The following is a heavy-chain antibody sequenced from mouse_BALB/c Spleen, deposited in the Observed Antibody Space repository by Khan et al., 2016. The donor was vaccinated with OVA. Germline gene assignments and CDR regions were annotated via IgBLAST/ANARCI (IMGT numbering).Heavy chain of an antibody. D-gene: IGHD1-3*01. J-gene: IGHJ3*01. CDR1: GFTFSSYA. Sequence: EVELVESGGGLVKPGGSLKLSCAASGFTFSSYAVSWVRQTPEKRLEWVATINSDGAYTYYPDSVKGRFTISSDNAMNTLYLQMSSLTSEDTAMYYCARHNFGPFAYWGQGTLVTVSA. CDR2: INSDGAYT. V-gene: IGHV5-9-3*01. CDR3: ARHNFGPFAY.